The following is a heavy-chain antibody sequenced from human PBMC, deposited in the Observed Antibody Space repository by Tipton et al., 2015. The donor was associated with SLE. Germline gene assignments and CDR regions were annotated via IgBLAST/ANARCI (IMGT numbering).Heavy chain of an antibody. J-gene: IGHJ4*02. CDR3: ARARDSGSYYELAY. Sequence: TLSLTCTVSGGSINSHYWSWIRQPPGKGLEWIGYLFYSGRTNYNPSLKSRVTISVDTSKNQFSLNLNSVTAADTAVYYCARARDSGSYYELAYWGQGTLVTVSS. D-gene: IGHD1-26*01. CDR1: GGSINSHY. V-gene: IGHV4-59*11. CDR2: LFYSGRT.